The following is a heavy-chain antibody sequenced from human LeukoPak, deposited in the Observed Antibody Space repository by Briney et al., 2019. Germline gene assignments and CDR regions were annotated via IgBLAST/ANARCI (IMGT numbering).Heavy chain of an antibody. CDR1: GFTFSTYW. V-gene: IGHV3-74*01. CDR2: INPDGSIT. D-gene: IGHD3-22*01. CDR3: VGSSGYPDY. Sequence: GGSLRLSCAASGFTFSTYWVHWVRQAPGKGLVWVSRINPDGSITNYADSVKGRFTISRDNAKNTLYLQMNSLRAEDTAVYHCVGSSGYPDYWGQGTLVTVSS. J-gene: IGHJ4*02.